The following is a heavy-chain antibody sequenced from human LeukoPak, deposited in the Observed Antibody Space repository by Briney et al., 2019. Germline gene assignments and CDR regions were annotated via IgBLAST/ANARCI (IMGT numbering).Heavy chain of an antibody. CDR2: INTNTGNP. V-gene: IGHV7-4-1*02. Sequence: ASVKVSCKASGYAFTTYGINWVRQAPGQGLEWMGWINTNTGNPTYAQGFTGRFVFSLDTSVSTAYLQISSLEAEDTAVYYCAREVGYCYSTSCYARWFDPWGQGTLVTVSS. D-gene: IGHD2-2*01. CDR3: AREVGYCYSTSCYARWFDP. CDR1: GYAFTTYG. J-gene: IGHJ5*02.